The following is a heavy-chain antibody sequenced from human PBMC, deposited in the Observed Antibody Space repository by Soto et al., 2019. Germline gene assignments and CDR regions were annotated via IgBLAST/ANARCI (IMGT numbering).Heavy chain of an antibody. CDR3: ARESEDLTSNFDY. CDR1: GFTFTSYN. Sequence: GGSLRLSCAASGFTFTSYNMNWVRQAPVKGLECVSSISSTTNYIYYADSMKGRFTVSRDNAKNSVYLEMNSLSAEDTALYYCARESEDLTSNFDYWGQGTLVTVSS. CDR2: ISSTTNYI. J-gene: IGHJ4*02. V-gene: IGHV3-21*01.